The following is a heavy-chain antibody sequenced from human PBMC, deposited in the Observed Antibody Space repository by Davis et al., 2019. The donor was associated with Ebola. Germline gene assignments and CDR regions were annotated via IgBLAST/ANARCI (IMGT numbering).Heavy chain of an antibody. CDR3: ARVGWLREGGLFDY. Sequence: GGSLRLPCTASGFTISSYAMSWVRQATGKGLNWVSAISGSGGSTYYADSVKGRFTISRANSKNTLYLQMNSLRAEDTAVYYCARVGWLREGGLFDYWGQGTLVTVSS. J-gene: IGHJ4*02. D-gene: IGHD5-12*01. V-gene: IGHV3-23*01. CDR2: ISGSGGST. CDR1: GFTISSYA.